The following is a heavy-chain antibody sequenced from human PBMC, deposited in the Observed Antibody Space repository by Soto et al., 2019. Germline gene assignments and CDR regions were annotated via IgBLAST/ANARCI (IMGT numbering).Heavy chain of an antibody. D-gene: IGHD3-22*01. CDR3: EREAYDSSGYYDSHPFDY. CDR2: ISSSSSTI. V-gene: IGHV3-48*02. Sequence: EVQLVESGGGLVQPGGSLRLSCAASGFTFSSYSMNWVRQAPGKGLEWVSYISSSSSTIYYADSVTGRFTISRDNAKNSLYLQMNSLRDEDTAVYYCEREAYDSSGYYDSHPFDYWGQGTLVTVSS. CDR1: GFTFSSYS. J-gene: IGHJ4*02.